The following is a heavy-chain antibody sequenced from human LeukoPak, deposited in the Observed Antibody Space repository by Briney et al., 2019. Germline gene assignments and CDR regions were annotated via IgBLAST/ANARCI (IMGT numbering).Heavy chain of an antibody. CDR1: EFTFSNYH. J-gene: IGHJ4*02. CDR3: TSDGGHGYAMDF. V-gene: IGHV3-48*03. D-gene: IGHD2-2*01. Sequence: GGSLRLSCAASEFTFSNYHMNWVRQAPGKGLEWVSYISSRSEAIYYADPVKGRFTIFRDNGKSSPYLQMNSLRAEDTAVYYCTSDGGHGYAMDFWGQGTLVTVSS. CDR2: ISSRSEAI.